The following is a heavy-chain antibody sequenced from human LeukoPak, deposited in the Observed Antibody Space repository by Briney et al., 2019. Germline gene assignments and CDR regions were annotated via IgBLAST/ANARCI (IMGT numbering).Heavy chain of an antibody. Sequence: SETLSLTCSVSGDYINSGYFWAWIRQSPGKGLEWIGSIYHSGSTYYSPSLKSRVIISVDTSKNQFSLKLSSVTAADTAVYYCARVLKDYYYYYMDVWGKGTTVTISS. CDR2: IYHSGST. V-gene: IGHV4-38-2*02. CDR1: GDYINSGYF. J-gene: IGHJ6*03. CDR3: ARVLKDYYYYYMDV.